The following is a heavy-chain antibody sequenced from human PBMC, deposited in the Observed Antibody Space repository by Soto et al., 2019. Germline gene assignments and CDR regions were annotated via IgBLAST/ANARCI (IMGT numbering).Heavy chain of an antibody. CDR1: GFTFSSYA. CDR2: ISGSGGST. Sequence: PGGSLRLSCAASGFTFSSYAMSWVRQAPGKGLEWVSAISGSGGSTYYADSVKGRFTISRDNSKNTLYLQMNSLRAEDTAVYYCAKDSSRLVVVAATSVSPFDYWGQGTMVTVS. CDR3: AKDSSRLVVVAATSVSPFDY. V-gene: IGHV3-23*01. J-gene: IGHJ4*02. D-gene: IGHD2-15*01.